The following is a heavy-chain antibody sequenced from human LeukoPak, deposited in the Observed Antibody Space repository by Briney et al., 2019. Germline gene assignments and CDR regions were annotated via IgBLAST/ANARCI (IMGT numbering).Heavy chain of an antibody. J-gene: IGHJ3*02. V-gene: IGHV1-2*02. Sequence: GASVTVSCKASGYTFTGYYMHWVRQPPGQGLEWMGWINPNSGGTNYAQKFQGRVTMTRDTSISTAYMELSRPRSDDTAGYYGARGGRGSGSSLMLSDIWGEGTMVTVSS. D-gene: IGHD3-10*01. CDR1: GYTFTGYY. CDR2: INPNSGGT. CDR3: ARGGRGSGSSLMLSDI.